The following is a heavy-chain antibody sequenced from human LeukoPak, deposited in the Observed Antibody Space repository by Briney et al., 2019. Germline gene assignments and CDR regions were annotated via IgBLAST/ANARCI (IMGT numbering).Heavy chain of an antibody. CDR3: ARRLHYGDQKGIIDY. J-gene: IGHJ4*02. Sequence: SETLSLTCTVSGGSISSYYWGWIRQPPGKGLEWIGYIYYSGSTNYNPSLKSRVTISVDTSKNQFSLKLSSVTAADTAVYYCARRLHYGDQKGIIDYWGQGTLVTVSS. CDR2: IYYSGST. CDR1: GGSISSYY. V-gene: IGHV4-59*01. D-gene: IGHD4-17*01.